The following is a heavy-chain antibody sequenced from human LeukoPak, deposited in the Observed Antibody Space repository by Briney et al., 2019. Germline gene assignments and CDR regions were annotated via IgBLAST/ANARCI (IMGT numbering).Heavy chain of an antibody. Sequence: ASVKVSCKASGYTFTGYYMHWVRQAPGQGLEWMGWVNPNSGGTNYAQKLQGRVTMTRDTSISTAYMELSRLRSDDTAVYYCARGDDGYCSSTSCYWFDPWGQGTLVTVSS. CDR1: GYTFTGYY. J-gene: IGHJ5*02. D-gene: IGHD2-2*03. CDR2: VNPNSGGT. V-gene: IGHV1-2*02. CDR3: ARGDDGYCSSTSCYWFDP.